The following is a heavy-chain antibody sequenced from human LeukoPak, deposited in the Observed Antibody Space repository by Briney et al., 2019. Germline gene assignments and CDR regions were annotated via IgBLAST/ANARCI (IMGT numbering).Heavy chain of an antibody. CDR2: IRSKAYGGTT. J-gene: IGHJ4*02. CDR1: GFTFGDYA. Sequence: GGSLRLSCTASGFTFGDYAMSWFRQAPGKGLEWVGFIRSKAYGGTTEYAASVKGRFTISRDDSKSIAYLQMNSLKTEDTAVYYCTRPTLDTFGGVIEGYVDYWGQGTLVTVSS. CDR3: TRPTLDTFGGVIEGYVDY. D-gene: IGHD3-16*02. V-gene: IGHV3-49*03.